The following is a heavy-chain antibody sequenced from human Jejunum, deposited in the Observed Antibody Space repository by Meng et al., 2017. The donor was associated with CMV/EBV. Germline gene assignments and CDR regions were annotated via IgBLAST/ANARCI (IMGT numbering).Heavy chain of an antibody. J-gene: IGHJ3*01. CDR2: ISGGDISE. Sequence: SGNAVGWVRQAQAKGLEWVSGISGGDISEYYADSVKGRFTLSRDNSKNTVYLQMTSLRAEDTAVYYCAKHDHYDSSGYSVLGAFDVWGHGTMVTVSS. CDR3: AKHDHYDSSGYSVLGAFDV. D-gene: IGHD3-22*01. V-gene: IGHV3-23*01. CDR1: SGNA.